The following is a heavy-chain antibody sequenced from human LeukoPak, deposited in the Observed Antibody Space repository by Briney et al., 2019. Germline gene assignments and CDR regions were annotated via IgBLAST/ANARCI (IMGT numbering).Heavy chain of an antibody. CDR1: GFTFSSYG. CDR2: IRYDGSNK. D-gene: IGHD2-2*01. CDR3: AKRAVVVVPAAMERGYYYYYMDV. J-gene: IGHJ6*03. Sequence: PGGSLRLACAASGFTFSSYGMHWVRQAPGKGLEWVAFIRYDGSNKYYADSVKGRFTISRDNSKNTLYLQMNSLRAEDTAVYYCAKRAVVVVPAAMERGYYYYYMDVWGKGTTVTVSS. V-gene: IGHV3-30*02.